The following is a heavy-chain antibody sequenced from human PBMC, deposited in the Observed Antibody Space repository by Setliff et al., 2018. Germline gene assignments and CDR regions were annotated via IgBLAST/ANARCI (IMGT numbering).Heavy chain of an antibody. J-gene: IGHJ4*02. V-gene: IGHV4-34*01. CDR1: GGSFSGYY. D-gene: IGHD3-10*01. CDR2: IYHSGST. Sequence: KSSETLSLTCAVYGGSFSGYYWSWIRQPPGKGLEWIGSIYHSGSTYYNPSLKSRVTISVDTSKNQFSLKLSSVTAADTAVYYCARLWFGEFDYWGQGTLVTVSS. CDR3: ARLWFGEFDY.